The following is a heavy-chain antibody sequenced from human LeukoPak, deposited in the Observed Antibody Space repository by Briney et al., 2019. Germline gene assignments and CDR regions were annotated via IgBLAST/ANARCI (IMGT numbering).Heavy chain of an antibody. V-gene: IGHV4-61*02. CDR1: GGSISSGSYY. CDR3: ARGGDIAAAGIGFDY. J-gene: IGHJ4*02. Sequence: SQTLSLTCTGSGGSISSGSYYWSWIRQPAGKGLEWIGRIYTSGSTNYNPSLKSRVTISVDTSKNQFSLKLSSVTAADTAVYYCARGGDIAAAGIGFDYWGQGTLVTVSS. D-gene: IGHD6-13*01. CDR2: IYTSGST.